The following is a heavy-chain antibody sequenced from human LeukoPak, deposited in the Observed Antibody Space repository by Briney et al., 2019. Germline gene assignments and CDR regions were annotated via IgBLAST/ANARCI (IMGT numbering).Heavy chain of an antibody. J-gene: IGHJ6*02. Sequence: PGGSLRLSCAASGFTFSSYAMSWVRQAPGKGPEWVSAISGSGGSTYYADSVKGWFTISRDNSKNTLYLQMNSLRAEDTAVYYCAKDVAAADYYYYGMDVWGQGTTVTVSS. CDR1: GFTFSSYA. V-gene: IGHV3-23*01. CDR3: AKDVAAADYYYYGMDV. D-gene: IGHD6-13*01. CDR2: ISGSGGST.